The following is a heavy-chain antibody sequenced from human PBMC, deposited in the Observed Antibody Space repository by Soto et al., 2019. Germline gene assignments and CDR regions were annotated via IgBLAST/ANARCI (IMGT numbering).Heavy chain of an antibody. CDR3: AKGPTIFGVVIIPDYYYGMYV. D-gene: IGHD3-3*01. CDR1: GFTFSSYA. CDR2: ISGSGGST. Sequence: PGGSLRLSCAASGFTFSSYAMSWVRQAPGKGLEWVSAISGSGGSTYYTDSVKGRFTISRDNSKNTLYLQMNSLRAEDTALYYCAKGPTIFGVVIIPDYYYGMYVWGQGTTVTVYS. V-gene: IGHV3-23*01. J-gene: IGHJ6*02.